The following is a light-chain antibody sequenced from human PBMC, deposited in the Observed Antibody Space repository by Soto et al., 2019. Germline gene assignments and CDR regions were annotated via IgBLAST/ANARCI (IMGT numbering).Light chain of an antibody. CDR1: TGAVTSGHY. V-gene: IGLV7-43*01. CDR2: STS. J-gene: IGLJ3*02. Sequence: QVVVTQEPSLTVSPGGTVTLTCASSTGAVTSGHYPNWFQQKPGQAPRALIYSTSKKHSWTPARFSGSLLGVKAALTLSGVQPEDEADYYCLLHSGAAWVFGGGTKLTVL. CDR3: LLHSGAAWV.